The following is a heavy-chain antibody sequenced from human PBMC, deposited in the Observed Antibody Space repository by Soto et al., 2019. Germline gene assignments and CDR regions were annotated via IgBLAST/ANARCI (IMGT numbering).Heavy chain of an antibody. CDR1: GFTFSSYS. D-gene: IGHD6-25*01. J-gene: IGHJ6*02. V-gene: IGHV3-21*01. Sequence: EVQLVESGGGLVKPGGSRRLSCAASGFTFSSYSMNWVRQAPGKGLEWVSSISSSSSYIYYADSVKGRFTISRDNAKNSLYLLMYSLRAEDTAVYYCARMGSQRYYYYGMDVWGQGTTVTVSS. CDR3: ARMGSQRYYYYGMDV. CDR2: ISSSSSYI.